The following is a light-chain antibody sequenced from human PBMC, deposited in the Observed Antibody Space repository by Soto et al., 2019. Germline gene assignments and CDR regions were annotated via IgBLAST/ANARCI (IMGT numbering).Light chain of an antibody. CDR1: QSISYY. CDR2: LAS. CDR3: QESYSAPPGLA. V-gene: IGKV1-39*01. Sequence: DIQMTQSPSSLSASVGDRVTITCRTSQSISYYLNWYQQKPREAPKLLIYLASNLQSGVPSRFSGNGSGTDFTLTISSLQPEDFSTYCCQESYSAPPGLAFGGGTKVEIK. J-gene: IGKJ4*01.